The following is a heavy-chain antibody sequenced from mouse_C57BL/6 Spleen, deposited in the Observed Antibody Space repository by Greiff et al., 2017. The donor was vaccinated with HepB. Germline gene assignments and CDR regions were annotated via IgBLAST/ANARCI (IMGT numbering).Heavy chain of an antibody. Sequence: EVKLVESGGGLVKPGGSLKLSCAASGFTFSSYAMSWVRQTPEKRLEWVATISDGGSYTYYPDNVKGRFTISRDNAKNNLYLQMSHLKSEDTAMYYCASVMITRGNYFDYWGQGTTLTVSS. CDR1: GFTFSSYA. CDR2: ISDGGSYT. J-gene: IGHJ2*01. CDR3: ASVMITRGNYFDY. V-gene: IGHV5-4*03. D-gene: IGHD2-4*01.